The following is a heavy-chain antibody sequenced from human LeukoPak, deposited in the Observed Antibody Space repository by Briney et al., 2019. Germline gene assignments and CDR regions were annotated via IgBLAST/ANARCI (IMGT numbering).Heavy chain of an antibody. CDR2: IYYSGST. CDR3: ARAVAGTLHFDY. J-gene: IGHJ4*02. D-gene: IGHD6-19*01. Sequence: SETLSLTCTVSGGSISSSSYYWGWIRQPPGKGLEWIGSIYYSGSTYYNPSLKSRVTISVDKSKNQFSLKLSSVTAADTAVYYCARAVAGTLHFDYWGQGTLVTVSS. V-gene: IGHV4-39*07. CDR1: GGSISSSSYY.